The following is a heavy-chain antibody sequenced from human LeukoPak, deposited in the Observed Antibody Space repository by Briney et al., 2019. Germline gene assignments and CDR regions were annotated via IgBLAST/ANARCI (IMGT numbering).Heavy chain of an antibody. CDR2: INHSGST. D-gene: IGHD2-15*01. J-gene: IGHJ4*02. CDR1: GGSFSGYY. CDR3: ARTPRKLPSDY. Sequence: SETLSLTCAVYGGSFSGYYWSWIRQPPGKGLEWMGEINHSGSTNYNPSLKSRVTISVDTSKNQFSLKLSSVTAADTAVYYCARTPRKLPSDYWGQGTLVTVSS. V-gene: IGHV4-34*01.